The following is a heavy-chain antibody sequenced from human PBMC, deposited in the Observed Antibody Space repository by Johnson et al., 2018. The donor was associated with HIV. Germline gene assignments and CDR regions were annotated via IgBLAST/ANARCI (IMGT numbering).Heavy chain of an antibody. CDR2: LFSGGST. CDR1: GFTVSSYY. D-gene: IGHD5-24*01. CDR3: ARACRDGYTCDAFDI. V-gene: IGHV3-66*01. Sequence: MQLVESGGGLVQPGWSLRLSCAASGFTVSSYYMSWVRQAPGKGLEWVSVLFSGGSTYYADSVKGRFTISRDNSKNTLYLQMNSLRAEDTAVYYCARACRDGYTCDAFDIWGQGTMVTVSS. J-gene: IGHJ3*02.